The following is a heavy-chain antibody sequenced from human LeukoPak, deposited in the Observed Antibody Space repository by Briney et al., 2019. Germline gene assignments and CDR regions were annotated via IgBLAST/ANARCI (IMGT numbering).Heavy chain of an antibody. CDR2: IKRDGSEE. Sequence: GGSLRLSCAASAFSFSDYWMTWVRQAPGKGLRWVAHIKRDGSEEYYVDSVKGRFTISRDNAKTSLYLQMNSLRAEDTAVYYCARWSSGWEFDYWGQGTLVSVSS. V-gene: IGHV3-7*05. D-gene: IGHD6-19*01. CDR3: ARWSSGWEFDY. CDR1: AFSFSDYW. J-gene: IGHJ4*02.